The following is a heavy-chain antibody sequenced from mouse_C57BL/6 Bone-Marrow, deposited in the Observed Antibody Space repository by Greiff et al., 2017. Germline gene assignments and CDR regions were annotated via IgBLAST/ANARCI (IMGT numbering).Heavy chain of an antibody. V-gene: IGHV14-4*01. D-gene: IGHD2-1*01. Sequence: EVQLQQSGAELVRPGASVKLSCTASGFNIKDDDMHWVKQRPEQGLEWIGWIDPENGDTEYASKFQGKATITADTSSNTAYLQLSSRTSEDTAVYYCTPSHDGNFGGFADWGTGTLVTVSA. CDR3: TPSHDGNFGGFAD. J-gene: IGHJ3*01. CDR2: IDPENGDT. CDR1: GFNIKDDD.